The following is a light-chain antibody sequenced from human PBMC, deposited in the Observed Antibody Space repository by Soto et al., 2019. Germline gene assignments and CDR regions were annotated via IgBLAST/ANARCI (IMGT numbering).Light chain of an antibody. V-gene: IGKV3-11*01. Sequence: EIELTQSPSTLSSSPGERATLSCRASQSVSNYLDWYQQKPGKAPRLLIYAASSLHSGIPSRFSGSGSGTDFILTISSLQPEDFAAYYCQQSCNTPLNFGQGTRLEIK. J-gene: IGKJ5*01. CDR2: AAS. CDR3: QQSCNTPLN. CDR1: QSVSNY.